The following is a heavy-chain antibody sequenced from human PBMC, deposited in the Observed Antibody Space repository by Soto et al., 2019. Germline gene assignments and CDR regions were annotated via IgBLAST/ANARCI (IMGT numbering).Heavy chain of an antibody. CDR2: VNPNSGNT. Sequence: QVQLVQSGAEVKKPGASVKVSCKAPGYTFTGYDINWVRQATGQGLERMGWVNPNSGNTGYAQKFQGRVTMTRNTPMSTAYPALCSVRCDDTALYYCARVIYDFGSGYYNLPRYDAFDLWGQGTMVIVSS. CDR1: GYTFTGYD. J-gene: IGHJ3*01. V-gene: IGHV1-8*01. CDR3: ARVIYDFGSGYYNLPRYDAFDL. D-gene: IGHD3-3*01.